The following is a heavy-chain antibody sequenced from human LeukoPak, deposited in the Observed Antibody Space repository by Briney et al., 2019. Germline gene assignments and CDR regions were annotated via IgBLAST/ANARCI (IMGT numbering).Heavy chain of an antibody. V-gene: IGHV1-2*02. CDR1: GYTFTGYY. J-gene: IGHJ3*02. CDR3: AREVIAATGNHDAFDI. D-gene: IGHD6-13*01. CDR2: INPNSGGT. Sequence: VASVKVSCKASGYTFTGYYMHWVRQAPGQGLEWMGWINPNSGGTNYAQKFQGRVTMTRDTSISTAYMELSRLRSEDTAVYYCAREVIAATGNHDAFDIWGQGTMVTVSS.